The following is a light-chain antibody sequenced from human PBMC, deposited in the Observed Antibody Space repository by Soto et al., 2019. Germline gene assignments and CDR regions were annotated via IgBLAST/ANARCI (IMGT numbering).Light chain of an antibody. Sequence: DIQMTQSPSSLSASVGDRVTITCRASQSISRYLTWCQQRPGKAPKLLXXAASSLQSEVPSRFSGSGSGTEFTLXXSSRKPEDFATYYCQQTYSSPYTFGQGTKVDIK. CDR2: AAS. CDR3: QQTYSSPYT. V-gene: IGKV1-39*01. CDR1: QSISRY. J-gene: IGKJ2*01.